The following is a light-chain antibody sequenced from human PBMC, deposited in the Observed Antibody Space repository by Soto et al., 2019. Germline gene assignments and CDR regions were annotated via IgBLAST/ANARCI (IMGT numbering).Light chain of an antibody. CDR2: AAS. CDR3: QQSYSTPPT. V-gene: IGKV1-39*01. J-gene: IGKJ1*01. CDR1: QSISSY. Sequence: DIQMTQSLSYLSASVGDRVTITCRASQSISSYLNWYQQKPGKAPKLLIYAASSLQSGVPSRFSGCGSGTDFTLTISSLQPEDFATYYCQQSYSTPPTFGQGTKVDIK.